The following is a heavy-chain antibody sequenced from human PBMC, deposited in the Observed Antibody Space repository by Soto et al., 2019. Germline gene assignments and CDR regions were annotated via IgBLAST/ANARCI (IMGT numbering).Heavy chain of an antibody. CDR1: GGSISSSNW. J-gene: IGHJ6*02. Sequence: PSETLSLTCAVSGGSISSSNWWSWVRQPPGKGLEWIGEIYHSGSTNYNPSLKSRVTISVDKSKNQFSLKLSSVTAADTAVYYCARSGGHRDYDFWSGYEIYYYYGMDVWGQGTTVTVSS. CDR2: IYHSGST. CDR3: ARSGGHRDYDFWSGYEIYYYYGMDV. D-gene: IGHD3-3*01. V-gene: IGHV4-4*02.